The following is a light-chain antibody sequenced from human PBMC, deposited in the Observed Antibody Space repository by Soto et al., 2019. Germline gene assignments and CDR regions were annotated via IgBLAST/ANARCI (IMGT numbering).Light chain of an antibody. J-gene: IGKJ1*01. Sequence: DIQMTQSPSTLSASLGDRVTITCRASQSISFRLAWFQQKPGKAPNLLIYKGSSLESGVPSRFSGSGSGTEFTLTISSLQPDDFATYYCQQYDTYPWTFVKGTKV. V-gene: IGKV1-5*03. CDR3: QQYDTYPWT. CDR2: KGS. CDR1: QSISFR.